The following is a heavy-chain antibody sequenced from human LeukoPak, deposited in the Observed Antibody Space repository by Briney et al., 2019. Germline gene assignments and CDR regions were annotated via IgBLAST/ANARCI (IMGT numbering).Heavy chain of an antibody. V-gene: IGHV3-48*03. CDR1: GFTFSSYS. Sequence: GGSLRLSCAASGFTFSSYSLNWVRQAPGKGLEWISYISSSGSNIDYAESVKGRFTISRDNGKNSLFLQMNSLRAEDTAVYYCARTAFDWSQVGGNWFDPWGQGTLVTVSS. CDR3: ARTAFDWSQVGGNWFDP. D-gene: IGHD3-9*01. CDR2: ISSSGSNI. J-gene: IGHJ5*02.